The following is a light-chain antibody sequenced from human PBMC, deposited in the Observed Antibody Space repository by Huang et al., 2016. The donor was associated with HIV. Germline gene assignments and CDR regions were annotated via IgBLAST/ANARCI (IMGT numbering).Light chain of an antibody. CDR1: QDISKY. CDR3: QQYINLLLT. Sequence: DIQMTQYPSSLSASVGDRVTITCQASQDISKYLNWYQQKPGKAPKLLSYDASNLETGVPSMFSGSGSGTAFSFTIDSLQPEDIATYYCQQYINLLLTFGGGTKVEIK. CDR2: DAS. J-gene: IGKJ4*01. V-gene: IGKV1-33*01.